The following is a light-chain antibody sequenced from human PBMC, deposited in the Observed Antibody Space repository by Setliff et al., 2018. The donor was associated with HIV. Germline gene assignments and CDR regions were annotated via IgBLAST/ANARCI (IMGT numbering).Light chain of an antibody. J-gene: IGLJ1*01. CDR2: DVS. Sequence: QSVLTQPASVSGSPGQSITISCTGTGGDVGGYNYVSWYQQHPGKAPKLMIYDVSSRPSGVSNRFSGSKFGNTASLTTSGLQAEDEADYYCGSCTSTSPCAFGTGTKVTVL. CDR3: GSCTSTSPCA. CDR1: GGDVGGYNY. V-gene: IGLV2-14*03.